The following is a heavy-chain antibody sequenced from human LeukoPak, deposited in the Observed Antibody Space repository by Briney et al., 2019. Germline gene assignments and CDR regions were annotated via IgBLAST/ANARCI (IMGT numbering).Heavy chain of an antibody. CDR1: GFTFGDYA. Sequence: GGSLRLSCTASGFTFGDYAMSWVRQAPGKGLEWVGFIRSKVYGGTTEYAASVKGRFTISRDDSKSIAYLQMNSLKTEDTAVYYCTRARNYYDSKDWGQGTLVTVSS. J-gene: IGHJ4*02. CDR2: IRSKVYGGTT. CDR3: TRARNYYDSKD. D-gene: IGHD3-22*01. V-gene: IGHV3-49*04.